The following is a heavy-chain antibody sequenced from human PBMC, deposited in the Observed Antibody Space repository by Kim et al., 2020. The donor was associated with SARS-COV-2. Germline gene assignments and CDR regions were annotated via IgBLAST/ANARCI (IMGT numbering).Heavy chain of an antibody. CDR1: GYTFTSYG. CDR3: ARDGSGEYSSSLDFDP. V-gene: IGHV1-18*01. D-gene: IGHD6-6*01. Sequence: ASVKVSCKASGYTFTSYGISWVRQAPGQGLEWMGWISAYNGNTNYAQKLQGRVTMTTDTSTSTAYMELRSLRSDDTAVYYCARDGSGEYSSSLDFDPWGQGTLVTVSS. J-gene: IGHJ5*02. CDR2: ISAYNGNT.